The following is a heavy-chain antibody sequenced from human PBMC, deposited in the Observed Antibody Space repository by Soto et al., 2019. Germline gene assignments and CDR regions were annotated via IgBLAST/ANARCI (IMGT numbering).Heavy chain of an antibody. V-gene: IGHV3-74*01. CDR2: MNSDGSIT. Sequence: GGSLRLSCVVSEFTFSSSWMHWVRQGPGKGLVWVSRMNSDGSITNYADSVKGRFTTSRDNAKNMLYLQMNSLRAEDTTLSQCVTGWSEYWGQGTLATVSS. D-gene: IGHD2-15*01. CDR3: VTGWSEY. CDR1: EFTFSSSW. J-gene: IGHJ4*02.